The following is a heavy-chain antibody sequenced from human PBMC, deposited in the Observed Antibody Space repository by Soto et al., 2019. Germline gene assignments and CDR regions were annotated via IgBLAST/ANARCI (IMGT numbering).Heavy chain of an antibody. J-gene: IGHJ4*02. CDR1: GFTFTTYT. D-gene: IGHD5-12*01. CDR3: AQNSAATIRVSYVY. CDR2: ITGSGAST. V-gene: IGHV3-23*01. Sequence: EVQLLESGGGLVQPGGSLRLSCAASGFTFTTYTISWGRQAPGKGQVWVSAITGSGASTYYADSVKDRFTISRDNSKNTLDLKKNSLRAEDTAIYYSAQNSAATIRVSYVYCGQGTLVTVSS.